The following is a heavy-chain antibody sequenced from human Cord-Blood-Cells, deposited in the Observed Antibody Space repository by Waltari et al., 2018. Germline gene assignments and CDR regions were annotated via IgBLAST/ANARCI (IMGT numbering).Heavy chain of an antibody. CDR1: GFTFSSDS. V-gene: IGHV3-21*01. CDR2: ISSSSSYI. Sequence: EVQLVESGGGLVKPGGSLRLSGAASGFTFSSDSMNWVRQAPGKGLEWVSSISSSSSYIYYADSVKGRFTISRDNAKNSLYLQMNSLRAEDTAVYYCARDSGDYVWGSYRYFDYWGQGTLVTVSS. CDR3: ARDSGDYVWGSYRYFDY. D-gene: IGHD3-16*02. J-gene: IGHJ4*02.